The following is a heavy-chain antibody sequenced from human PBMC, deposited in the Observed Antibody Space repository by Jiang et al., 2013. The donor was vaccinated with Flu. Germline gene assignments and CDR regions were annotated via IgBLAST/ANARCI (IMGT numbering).Heavy chain of an antibody. D-gene: IGHD5-24*01. V-gene: IGHV3-30-3*01. J-gene: IGHJ4*02. CDR3: ARDRSRKGVEMATITGY. Sequence: LEWVAVISYDGSNKYYADSVKGRFTISRDNSKNTLYLQMNSLRAEDTAVYYCARDRSRKGVEMATITGYWGQGTLVTVSS. CDR2: ISYDGSNK.